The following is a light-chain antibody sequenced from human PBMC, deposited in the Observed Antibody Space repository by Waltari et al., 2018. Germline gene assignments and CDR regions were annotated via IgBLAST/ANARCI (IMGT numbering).Light chain of an antibody. Sequence: EIVLTQSPATLSLSPGERATLSCRASQSVSNDLAWYQQKPGRAPRLLIYDASHRATGIPARFSGSGSGTVFTLTISSLEPEDFAVYYWQQRSGWPPSFGGGTKVEIK. V-gene: IGKV3-11*01. CDR3: QQRSGWPPS. CDR1: QSVSND. J-gene: IGKJ4*01. CDR2: DAS.